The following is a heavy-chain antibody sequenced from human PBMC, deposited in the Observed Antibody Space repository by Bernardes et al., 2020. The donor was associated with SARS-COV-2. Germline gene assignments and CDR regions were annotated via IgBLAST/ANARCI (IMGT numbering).Heavy chain of an antibody. D-gene: IGHD1-26*01. CDR2: MNPNSGNT. CDR3: AIMMVGPTNYYYYYGMDV. CDR1: GYTFTAYD. Sequence: ASVKVSCKTSGYTFTAYDISWVRQATGKGLEWMGWMNPNSGNTDYAQKFQGRVAMTRDTSINTAYMELTSLTSDDTAIYFCAIMMVGPTNYYYYYGMDVWGQGTTVTVSS. J-gene: IGHJ6*02. V-gene: IGHV1-8*01.